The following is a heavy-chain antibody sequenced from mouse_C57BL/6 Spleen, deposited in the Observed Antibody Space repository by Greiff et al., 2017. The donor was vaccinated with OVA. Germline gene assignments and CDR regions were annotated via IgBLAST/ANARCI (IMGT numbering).Heavy chain of an antibody. CDR3: TSVYYYCSRGWYFDV. CDR2: IDPEDGDT. D-gene: IGHD1-1*01. V-gene: IGHV14-1*01. CDR1: GFNIKDYY. Sequence: EVKLMESGAELVRPGASVKLSCTASGFNIKDYYMHWVKQRPEQGLEWIGRIDPEDGDTEYAPKFQGKATMTADTSSNTAYLQLSSLTSEDTAVYYCTSVYYYCSRGWYFDVWGTGTTVTVSS. J-gene: IGHJ1*03.